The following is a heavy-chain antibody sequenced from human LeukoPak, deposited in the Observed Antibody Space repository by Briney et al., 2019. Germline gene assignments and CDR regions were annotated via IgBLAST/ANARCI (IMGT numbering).Heavy chain of an antibody. CDR2: INHSGST. V-gene: IGHV4-34*01. J-gene: IGHJ6*02. CDR3: ARGGGSGSYYKRRPHYYYGMDV. CDR1: GGSFSGYY. D-gene: IGHD3-10*01. Sequence: SETLSLTCAVYGGSFSGYYWSWIRQPPGKGLEWIGEINHSGSTNYNPSLKSRVTTSVDTSKNQFSLKLSSVTAADTAVYYCARGGGSGSYYKRRPHYYYGMDVWGQGTTVTVSS.